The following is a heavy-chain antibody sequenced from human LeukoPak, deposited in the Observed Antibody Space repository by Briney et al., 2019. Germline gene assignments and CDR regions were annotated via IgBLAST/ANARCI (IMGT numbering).Heavy chain of an antibody. CDR3: ATSESQTKFDY. D-gene: IGHD1/OR15-1a*01. CDR1: RYSFTTYW. J-gene: IGHJ4*02. CDR2: IYPGDSDT. V-gene: IGHV5-51*01. Sequence: GESLKISCKGSRYSFTTYWIGWVRQMPGKGLEWMGIIYPGDSDTTYSPSFQGQVTISADKSINTAYLLWSSLKASDTAMYYCATSESQTKFDYWAQGTLVTVSS.